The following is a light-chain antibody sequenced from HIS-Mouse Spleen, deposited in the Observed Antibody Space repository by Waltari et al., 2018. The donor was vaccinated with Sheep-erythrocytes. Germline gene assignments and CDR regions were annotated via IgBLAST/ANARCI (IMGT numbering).Light chain of an antibody. CDR3: QAWDSSIVV. Sequence: SSELTQPPSVSVSPGQTASITCPGDNLGGKSACWYPQKPGQSPVLVIYQVTKRPSGIPERFSGSNSGNTATLTISGTQAMDEADYYCQAWDSSIVVFGGGTKLTVL. V-gene: IGLV3-1*01. CDR1: NLGGKS. CDR2: QVT. J-gene: IGLJ2*01.